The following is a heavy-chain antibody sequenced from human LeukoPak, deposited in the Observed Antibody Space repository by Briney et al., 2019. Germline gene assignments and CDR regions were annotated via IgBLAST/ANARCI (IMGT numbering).Heavy chain of an antibody. CDR1: GGSFSGYY. CDR2: INHSGST. CDR3: ARGWSGSYYEG. V-gene: IGHV4-34*01. J-gene: IGHJ4*02. Sequence: SETLSLTCAVYGGSFSGYYWSWIRRPPGKGLEWIGEINHSGSTNYNPSLKSRVTISVDTSKNQFSLKLSSVTAADTAVYYCARGWSGSYYEGWGQGTRVTVSS. D-gene: IGHD1-26*01.